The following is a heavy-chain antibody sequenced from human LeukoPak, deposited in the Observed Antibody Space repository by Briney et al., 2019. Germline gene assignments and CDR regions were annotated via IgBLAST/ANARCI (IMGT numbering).Heavy chain of an antibody. CDR3: ARGGFLEWLYGMDV. V-gene: IGHV3-66*02. CDR2: IYSGGST. Sequence: GGSLRLSCAASGFTVSSNYMSWVRQAPGKGLEWVSVIYSGGSTYYADSVKGRFTISRDNSKNTLYLQMNSLRAEDTAVYYCARGGFLEWLYGMDVWGQGTTVTVS. D-gene: IGHD3-3*01. CDR1: GFTVSSNY. J-gene: IGHJ6*02.